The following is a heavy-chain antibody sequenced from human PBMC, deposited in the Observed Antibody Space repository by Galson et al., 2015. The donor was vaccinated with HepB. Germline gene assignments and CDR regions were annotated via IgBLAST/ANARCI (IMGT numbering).Heavy chain of an antibody. CDR3: ARASIAAAGRVLGWFDP. V-gene: IGHV1-46*04. CDR1: GYTFTSYY. CDR2: INPSGGST. D-gene: IGHD6-13*01. J-gene: IGHJ5*02. Sequence: SVKVSCKASGYTFTSYYMHWVRQAPGQGLEWMGIINPSGGSTSYAQKLQGRVTMTRDTSTSTVYMELSSLRSEDTAVYYCARASIAAAGRVLGWFDPWGQGTLVTVSS.